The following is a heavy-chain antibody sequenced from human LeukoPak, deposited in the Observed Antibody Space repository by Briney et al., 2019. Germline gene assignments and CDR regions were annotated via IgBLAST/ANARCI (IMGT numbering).Heavy chain of an antibody. CDR1: GYTFTSYY. CDR3: ARGRPTEGLGEGP. V-gene: IGHV1-46*01. D-gene: IGHD3-16*01. CDR2: INPSGGST. J-gene: IGHJ5*02. Sequence: ASVTVSCKASGYTFTSYYMHWVRQAPGQGLEWMGIINPSGGSTSYAQKFQGRVTMTRDTSTSTVCMELSSLRSEDTAVYYCARGRPTEGLGEGPWGQGTLVTVSS.